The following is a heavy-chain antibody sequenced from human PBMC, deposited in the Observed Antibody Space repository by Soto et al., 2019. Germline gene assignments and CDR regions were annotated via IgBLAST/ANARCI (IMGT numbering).Heavy chain of an antibody. Sequence: SGGSLRLSWAASGCTFSRYWMSWVRQAPGKGLEWVANIKEDGSEKNYVDSVKGRFIISRDNAKNSLYLQMNSLRVEDTAVYYCARDGYSSSWYIWGQGT. D-gene: IGHD6-13*01. CDR3: ARDGYSSSWYI. CDR1: GCTFSRYW. CDR2: IKEDGSEK. J-gene: IGHJ4*02. V-gene: IGHV3-7*04.